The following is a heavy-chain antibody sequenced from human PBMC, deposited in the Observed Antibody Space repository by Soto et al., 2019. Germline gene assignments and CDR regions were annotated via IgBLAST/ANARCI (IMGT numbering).Heavy chain of an antibody. J-gene: IGHJ4*02. V-gene: IGHV4-4*07. Sequence: SETLSLTCTISGGPINAHFWSWIRQPAGKGLEFIGHIYISGTTTYNPSLKSRVTLSIDPPKSQLSLKLSSVTAADTAVYYCARINGGSPDFWGLGTLVTVSS. CDR2: IYISGTT. D-gene: IGHD2-15*01. CDR1: GGPINAHF. CDR3: ARINGGSPDF.